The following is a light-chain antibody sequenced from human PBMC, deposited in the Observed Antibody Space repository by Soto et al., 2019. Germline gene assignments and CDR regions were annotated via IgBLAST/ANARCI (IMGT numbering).Light chain of an antibody. J-gene: IGKJ1*01. Sequence: EIVMKLPPATLSVSPGERATLSFRAGQSVSTSVAWYQQKSGQAPRLLIYSGDIGATGVPARFSGSGSGTDFTLSITSLQSDDFATYYCQQYNTFWTFGPGTKVDIK. CDR2: SGD. CDR3: QQYNTFWT. V-gene: IGKV3-15*01. CDR1: QSVSTS.